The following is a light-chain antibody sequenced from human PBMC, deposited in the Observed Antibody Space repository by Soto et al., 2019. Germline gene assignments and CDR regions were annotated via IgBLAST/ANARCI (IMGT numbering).Light chain of an antibody. CDR3: QQYNNWPQK. Sequence: EIVMTQSPATLSVSPGERATLSCRASQSVSSNLAWYQQKPGQAPRLLIYGASTRATGIPARFSGSGSGTEFTLTISSLQSEDFAVYYCQQYNNWPQKFGQGTKVAIK. J-gene: IGKJ1*01. V-gene: IGKV3-15*01. CDR1: QSVSSN. CDR2: GAS.